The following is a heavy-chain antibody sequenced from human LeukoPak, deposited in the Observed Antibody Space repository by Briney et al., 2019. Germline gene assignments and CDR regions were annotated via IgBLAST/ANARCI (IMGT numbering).Heavy chain of an antibody. Sequence: PGGSLRLSCAASGFMFSSYAMSWVRQAPGKGLEWVSAISGSGGSTYYADSVKGRFTISRDNSKNTLYLQMNSLRAEDTAVYYCASQGGQITTAPGMDVWGQGTTVTVSS. D-gene: IGHD3-22*01. J-gene: IGHJ6*02. CDR3: ASQGGQITTAPGMDV. CDR2: ISGSGGST. V-gene: IGHV3-23*01. CDR1: GFMFSSYA.